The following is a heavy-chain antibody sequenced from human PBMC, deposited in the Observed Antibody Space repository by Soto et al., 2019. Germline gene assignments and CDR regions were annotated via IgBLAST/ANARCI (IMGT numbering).Heavy chain of an antibody. CDR3: ARGVAGRYYFWSRYQTSNFWFDP. CDR2: INHSGST. Sequence: SETLSLTCAVYGGSFSGYYWSWIRQPPGKGLEWIGEINHSGSTNYNPSLKSRVTISVDTSKNQFSLKLSSVTAADTALYYCARGVAGRYYFWSRYQTSNFWFDPWGQGTLVTVSS. J-gene: IGHJ5*02. V-gene: IGHV4-34*01. CDR1: GGSFSGYY. D-gene: IGHD3-3*01.